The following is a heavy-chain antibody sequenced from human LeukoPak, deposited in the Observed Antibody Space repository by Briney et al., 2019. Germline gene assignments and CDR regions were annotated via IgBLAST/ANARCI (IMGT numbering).Heavy chain of an antibody. D-gene: IGHD3-22*01. J-gene: IGHJ4*02. Sequence: SETLSLTXTVSGGSLSSNSYYWGWIRQAPGKGLDWIGSMYYSGSTYYNQSLKSRVTISVDTSKNHFSLKLTSVTAADTAVYYCARHYYDSSGYYPWYFDYWGQGTLVTVSS. CDR2: MYYSGST. V-gene: IGHV4-39*01. CDR3: ARHYYDSSGYYPWYFDY. CDR1: GGSLSSNSYY.